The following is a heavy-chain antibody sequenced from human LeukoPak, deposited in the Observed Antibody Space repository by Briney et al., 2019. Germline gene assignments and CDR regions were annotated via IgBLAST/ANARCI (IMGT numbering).Heavy chain of an antibody. V-gene: IGHV4-30-4*08. CDR1: GGPIISNNYY. Sequence: PSETLSLTCAVSGGPIISNNYYWSWIRQPPGKGLEWIGYIYYSGSTYYNPSLKSRVTISVDTSKNQFSLKLSSVTAADTAVYYCARGRVRMIYFDYWGQGTLVTVSS. D-gene: IGHD2-15*01. CDR2: IYYSGST. J-gene: IGHJ4*02. CDR3: ARGRVRMIYFDY.